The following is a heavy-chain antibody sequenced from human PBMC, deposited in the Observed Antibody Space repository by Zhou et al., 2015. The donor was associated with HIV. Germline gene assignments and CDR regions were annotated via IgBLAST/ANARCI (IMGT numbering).Heavy chain of an antibody. Sequence: VQLVESGGGLVKPGGSLRLSCTASGFTFSDYFMVWIRQAPGKGLECVGRVKSETNGGTIDYAEPVKGRFTVSRDDSTKKFYLQMDSVKTEDTAVYYCARPEGRYCSSSSCARHGMDVWGQGTTVTVSS. CDR2: VKSETNGGTI. D-gene: IGHD2-2*01. J-gene: IGHJ6*02. V-gene: IGHV3-15*01. CDR3: ARPEGRYCSSSSCARHGMDV. CDR1: GFTFSDYF.